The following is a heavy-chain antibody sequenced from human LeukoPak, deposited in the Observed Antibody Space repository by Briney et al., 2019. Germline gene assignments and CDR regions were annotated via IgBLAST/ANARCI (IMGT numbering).Heavy chain of an antibody. CDR2: INHSGST. D-gene: IGHD1-26*01. J-gene: IGHJ4*02. CDR1: GGPFSGYY. Sequence: PSETLSLTCAVYGGPFSGYYWSWIRQPPGKGLEWIGEINHSGSTNYNPSLKSRVTISVDTSKNQFSLKLSSVTAADTAVYYCARVYSGSYNYWGQGTLVTVSS. CDR3: ARVYSGSYNY. V-gene: IGHV4-34*01.